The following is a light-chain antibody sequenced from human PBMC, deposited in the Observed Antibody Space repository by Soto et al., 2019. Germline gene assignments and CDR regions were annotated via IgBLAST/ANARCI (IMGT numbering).Light chain of an antibody. CDR1: SSEVGNNNH. V-gene: IGLV2-14*02. CDR2: EVD. J-gene: IGLJ1*01. Sequence: QSVLTQPASVSGSPGQSITVSCTGTSSEVGNNNHVCWYQQHPGKAPKLIIYEVDKRPSGVSSSFSGSKSGNTASLTISGLRAEDEADYSCTSYTSSRTYVFGIGTKVTV. CDR3: TSYTSSRTYV.